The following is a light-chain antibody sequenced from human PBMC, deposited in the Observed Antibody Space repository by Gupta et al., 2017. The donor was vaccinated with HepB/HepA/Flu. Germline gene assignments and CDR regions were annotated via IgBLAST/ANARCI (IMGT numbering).Light chain of an antibody. CDR1: TNDGGDYKY. CDR3: SSYTSSSTRE. Sequence: SALTQPASFSGSPGQSITISCTGTTNDGGDYKYVSLYQQHPGKAPKLMIYDVSNRPSGGSNRFSGSKSGNTAALTMSGLQDEDEDEYYCSSYTSSSTREFGGGTKLTVL. V-gene: IGLV2-14*01. CDR2: DVS. J-gene: IGLJ2*01.